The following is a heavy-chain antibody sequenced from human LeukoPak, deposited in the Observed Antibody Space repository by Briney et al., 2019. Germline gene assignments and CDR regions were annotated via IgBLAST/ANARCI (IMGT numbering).Heavy chain of an antibody. V-gene: IGHV3-9*01. CDR2: ISWNSGSI. J-gene: IGHJ4*02. CDR3: GEVVGYSSGYFSD. D-gene: IGHD6-19*01. CDR1: GFTFDDYA. Sequence: SLRLSCAASGFTFDDYAMHWVRQAPGKGLEWVSGISWNSGSIGYADSVKGRFTISRDNAKNSLYLQMNSLRAEDTALYYCGEVVGYSSGYFSDWGQGTLVTVSS.